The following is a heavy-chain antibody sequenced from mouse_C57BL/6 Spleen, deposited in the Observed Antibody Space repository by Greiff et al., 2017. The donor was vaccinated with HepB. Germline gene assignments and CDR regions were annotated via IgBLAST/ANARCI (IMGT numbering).Heavy chain of an antibody. CDR1: GYTFTSYW. CDR3: ARYYYGSRGYFDV. Sequence: VQLQQSGAELVKPGASVKMSCKASGYTFTSYWITWVKQRPGQGLEWIGDIYPGSGSTNYNEKFKSKATLTVDTSSSTAYMQLSSLTSEDSAVYYCARYYYGSRGYFDVWGTGTTVTVSS. V-gene: IGHV1-55*01. J-gene: IGHJ1*03. D-gene: IGHD1-1*01. CDR2: IYPGSGST.